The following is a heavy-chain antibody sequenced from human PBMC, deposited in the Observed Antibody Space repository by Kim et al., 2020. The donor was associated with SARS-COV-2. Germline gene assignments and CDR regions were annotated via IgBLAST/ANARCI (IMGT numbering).Heavy chain of an antibody. CDR3: AREPHHYFGMDV. CDR1: GCSINTYY. J-gene: IGHJ6*02. CDR2: IYTDGTT. V-gene: IGHV4-4*07. Sequence: SETLSLTCTVSGCSINTYYCSWIRQPAGKGLEWIGRIYTDGTTNYSPSLKSRVTMSVDTSKNQVSLNLTSVTAADTALYFCAREPHHYFGMDVWGQGIAATVAS.